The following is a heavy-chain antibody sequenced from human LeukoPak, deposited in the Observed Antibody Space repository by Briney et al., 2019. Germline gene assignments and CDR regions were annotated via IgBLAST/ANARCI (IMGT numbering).Heavy chain of an antibody. CDR1: GGSISSYY. Sequence: SETLSLTCTVSGGSISSYYWSWIRQPAGKGLEWIGRIYTSGSTNYNPSLKSRVTMSVDTSKNQFSLKLSSVTAADTAVYYCARTLYYGSGSQHYYYMDVWGKGTTVTVSS. CDR3: ARTLYYGSGSQHYYYMDV. V-gene: IGHV4-4*07. J-gene: IGHJ6*03. CDR2: IYTSGST. D-gene: IGHD3-10*01.